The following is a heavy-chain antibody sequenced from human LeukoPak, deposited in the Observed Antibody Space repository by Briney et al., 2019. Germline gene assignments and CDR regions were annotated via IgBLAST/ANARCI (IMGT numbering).Heavy chain of an antibody. CDR1: GYTFTGYY. CDR2: INPNSGGT. V-gene: IGHV1-2*04. J-gene: IGHJ3*02. CDR3: AREGALLGYSGSYGVRWGAFDI. Sequence: ASVKVSCKASGYTFTGYYMHWVRQAPGQGLEWMGWINPNSGGTNYAQKFQGWVTMTRDTCISTAYMELSRLRSDDTAVYYCAREGALLGYSGSYGVRWGAFDIWGQGTMVTVSS. D-gene: IGHD1-26*01.